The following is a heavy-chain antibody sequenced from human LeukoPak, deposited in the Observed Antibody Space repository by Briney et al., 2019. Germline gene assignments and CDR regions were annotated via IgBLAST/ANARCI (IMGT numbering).Heavy chain of an antibody. J-gene: IGHJ4*02. CDR1: GYSLSSGYY. CDR2: IYHNGNT. Sequence: SETLSLTCAVSGYSLSSGYYWGWIRQPPGKGLEWIGTIYHNGNTYYNPSLKSRVTISVDTSKNQFSLKLTSVTAADTVLYYCTRVRYNYGDSDYWGQGTLVTVSS. D-gene: IGHD5-18*01. V-gene: IGHV4-38-2*01. CDR3: TRVRYNYGDSDY.